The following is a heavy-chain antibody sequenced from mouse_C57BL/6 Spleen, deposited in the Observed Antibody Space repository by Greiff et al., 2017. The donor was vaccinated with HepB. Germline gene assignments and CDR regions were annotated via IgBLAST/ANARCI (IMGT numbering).Heavy chain of an antibody. J-gene: IGHJ3*01. CDR3: ARDYYGSSYDWFAY. CDR2: IYPGDGGA. CDR1: GYAFSSSW. D-gene: IGHD1-1*01. Sequence: VQLQQSGPELVKPGASVKISCKASGYAFSSSWMNWVKQRPGKGLEWIGRIYPGDGGANYNGKFKGKATLTADKSSSTAYMQLSSLTSEDSAVYFCARDYYGSSYDWFAYWGQGTLVTVSA. V-gene: IGHV1-82*01.